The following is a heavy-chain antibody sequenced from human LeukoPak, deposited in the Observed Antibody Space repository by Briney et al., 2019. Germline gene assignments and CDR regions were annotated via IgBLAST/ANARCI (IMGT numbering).Heavy chain of an antibody. Sequence: GGSLRLSCAASGFTFSSYGMHWVRQAPGKGLEWVAYIQNDGSNEQYADSVKGRFSISRDSSKNILYLQMNGLRAEDTAVYYCAKDRCSNGIGCYYYYMDVWGKGTTVTISS. J-gene: IGHJ6*03. CDR2: IQNDGSNE. CDR3: AKDRCSNGIGCYYYYMDV. CDR1: GFTFSSYG. V-gene: IGHV3-30*02. D-gene: IGHD2-8*01.